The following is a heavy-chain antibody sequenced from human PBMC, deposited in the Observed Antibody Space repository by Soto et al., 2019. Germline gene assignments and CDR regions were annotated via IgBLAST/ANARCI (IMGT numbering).Heavy chain of an antibody. CDR3: ARGCSSASCYTGFDP. CDR1: GGSFTSGPYS. Sequence: QLQLQESGSGLVKTSQTLSLTCTVSGGSFTSGPYSWSWIRQPPGKGLEWLGYIYYSGKTDYNPSLRSRVTISVDRANNQSSLILTSVTAADSAVYFCARGCSSASCYTGFDPWGQGTLVTVSS. D-gene: IGHD2-2*02. V-gene: IGHV4-30-2*01. CDR2: IYYSGKT. J-gene: IGHJ5*02.